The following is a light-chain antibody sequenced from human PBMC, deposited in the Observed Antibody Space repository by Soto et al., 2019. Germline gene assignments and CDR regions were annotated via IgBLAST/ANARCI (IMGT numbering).Light chain of an antibody. CDR2: SNN. V-gene: IGLV1-44*01. CDR3: AAWDDSLNGPL. J-gene: IGLJ3*02. Sequence: QSVLTQPPSASETPGQRVTISCSGSNSNIGSNTINWYQQPPGTAPKLLIYSNNQRPSGIPDRFSGSKSGTSASLAVSGLQSEDEADYYCAAWDDSLNGPLFGGGTKLTVL. CDR1: NSNIGSNT.